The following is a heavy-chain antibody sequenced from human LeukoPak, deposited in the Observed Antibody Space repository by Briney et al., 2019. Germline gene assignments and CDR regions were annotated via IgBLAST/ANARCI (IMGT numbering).Heavy chain of an antibody. CDR3: ARGLRYCSGGSCYSSYWYFDL. V-gene: IGHV4-31*03. CDR1: GGSLSSGGYY. Sequence: TLSPPCTVSGGSLSSGGYYWSWIRPPPGKGPEGVGELYYNGGTYYNPSLKSRVTISVDTSKNQFSLKLSSVTAADTAVYYCARGLRYCSGGSCYSSYWYFDLWGRGTLVTVSS. D-gene: IGHD2-15*01. J-gene: IGHJ2*01. CDR2: LYYNGGT.